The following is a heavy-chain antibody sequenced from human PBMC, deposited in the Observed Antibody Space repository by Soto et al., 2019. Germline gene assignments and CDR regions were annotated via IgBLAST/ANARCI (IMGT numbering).Heavy chain of an antibody. CDR3: AHRVITEGSTAFDS. J-gene: IGHJ4*02. D-gene: IGHD3-22*01. CDR2: IYWDDDK. Sequence: QITLKESGPTLVKPTQTLTLTCTFSGFPLSTSGVGVGWIRQPPGKALEWLALIYWDDDKLYSPSLKSRLTNHKETSKNQVVLTMTNMDPVATATYFCAHRVITEGSTAFDSWGQGALVTVSS. V-gene: IGHV2-5*02. CDR1: GFPLSTSGVG.